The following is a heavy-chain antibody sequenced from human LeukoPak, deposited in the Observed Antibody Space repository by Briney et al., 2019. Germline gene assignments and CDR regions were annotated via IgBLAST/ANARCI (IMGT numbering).Heavy chain of an antibody. Sequence: GGSLRLSCAASGVAFSDVWMTWARQAPGKGLEWVGRIKSKADGGTTDYAAPVKGRFSISGDDSKNTVYLQMDSLEAEDTAVYYCAAFSKGFWGQGTLVTVSS. CDR3: AAFSKGF. CDR1: GVAFSDVW. J-gene: IGHJ4*02. V-gene: IGHV3-15*01. CDR2: IKSKADGGTT.